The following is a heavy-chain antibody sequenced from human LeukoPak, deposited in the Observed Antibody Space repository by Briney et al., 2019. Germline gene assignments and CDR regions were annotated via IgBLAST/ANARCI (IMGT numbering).Heavy chain of an antibody. CDR1: GFTFSRNA. D-gene: IGHD2-2*01. V-gene: IGHV3-23*01. Sequence: PGGSLRLSCAASGFTFSRNAMSWVRQAPGKGLGWVSGFSGSGDTTYYADSVKGRFTISRDNSKNTLYLQMNSLRAEDTAVYYCAKGGVVVLPAASYFFDYWGQGTLVTVS. CDR2: FSGSGDTT. J-gene: IGHJ4*02. CDR3: AKGGVVVLPAASYFFDY.